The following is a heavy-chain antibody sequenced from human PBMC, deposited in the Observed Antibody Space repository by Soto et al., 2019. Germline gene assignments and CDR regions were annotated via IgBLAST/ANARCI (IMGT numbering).Heavy chain of an antibody. CDR1: GYTFTNYG. Sequence: VKVSCKASGYTFTNYGISWVRQAPGQGLEWMGWISPYSGNTNSAQKLQGRVTMTTDASTSSAYMELRSLRSDDTAVYYCASAGLYYDFWSGYFSFDYWGQGTLVTVSS. J-gene: IGHJ4*02. V-gene: IGHV1-18*04. D-gene: IGHD3-3*01. CDR3: ASAGLYYDFWSGYFSFDY. CDR2: ISPYSGNT.